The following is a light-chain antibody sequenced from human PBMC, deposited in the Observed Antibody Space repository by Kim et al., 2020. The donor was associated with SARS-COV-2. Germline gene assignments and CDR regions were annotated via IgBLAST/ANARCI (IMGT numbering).Light chain of an antibody. J-gene: IGLJ3*02. CDR3: SSYSSSSTPWV. Sequence: SITISCTGTSSDVGGYNYVSWYQHHPGKAPKLMICDVSKRPSGVSNRFSGSKSGNTASLTISGLQADDEADYYCSSYSSSSTPWVFGGGTQLTVL. CDR2: DVS. CDR1: SSDVGGYNY. V-gene: IGLV2-14*03.